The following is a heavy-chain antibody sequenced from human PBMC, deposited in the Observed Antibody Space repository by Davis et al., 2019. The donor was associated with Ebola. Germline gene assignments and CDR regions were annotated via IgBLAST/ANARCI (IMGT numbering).Heavy chain of an antibody. D-gene: IGHD3-22*01. J-gene: IGHJ4*02. V-gene: IGHV3-21*01. CDR2: ISSRNSYI. CDR3: ARGITMIVVASYYFDY. Sequence: GESLKISCAASGFTFSSYSMNWVRQAPGKGLEWVSSISSRNSYIHYADSVKGRFTISRDNAKNSLYLQMNSLRAEDTAVYYCARGITMIVVASYYFDYWGQGTLVTVSS. CDR1: GFTFSSYS.